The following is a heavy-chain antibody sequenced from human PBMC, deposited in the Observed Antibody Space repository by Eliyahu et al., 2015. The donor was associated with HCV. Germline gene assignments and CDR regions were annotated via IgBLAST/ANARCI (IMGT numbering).Heavy chain of an antibody. CDR1: GFSFSGHW. CDR2: INPDGSAR. Sequence: EVQLVESGGGLVQPGGSLRLXCXASGFSFSGHWMXWVRQTPGRGLVWVSRINPDGSARNYADSVKGRFTISRDNAKNTLYLQMDSLRVEDTAVYYCARDLSWNQADYWGQGTLVTVSS. J-gene: IGHJ4*02. D-gene: IGHD1-14*01. CDR3: ARDLSWNQADY. V-gene: IGHV3-74*01.